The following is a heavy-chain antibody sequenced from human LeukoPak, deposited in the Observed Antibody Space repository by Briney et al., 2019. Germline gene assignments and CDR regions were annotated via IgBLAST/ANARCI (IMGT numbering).Heavy chain of an antibody. CDR1: GYTFTSYA. D-gene: IGHD2-15*01. CDR3: ARAFCSGGSCYSEGDYFDY. CDR2: INPNSGGT. J-gene: IGHJ4*02. Sequence: ASVKVSCKASGYTFTSYAMNWVRQAPGQGLEWMGWINPNSGGTNYAQKFQGRVTMTRDTSISTAYMELSRLRSDDTAVYYCARAFCSGGSCYSEGDYFDYWGQGTLVTVSS. V-gene: IGHV1-2*02.